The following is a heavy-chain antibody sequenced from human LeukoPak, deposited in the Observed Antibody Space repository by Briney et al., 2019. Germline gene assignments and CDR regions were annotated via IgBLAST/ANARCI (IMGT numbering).Heavy chain of an antibody. CDR2: IYPGDSDT. J-gene: IGHJ3*02. CDR3: ARITRVNYYDSSGYYYSHFDAFDI. V-gene: IGHV5-51*01. D-gene: IGHD3-22*01. CDR1: GSIFTSYW. Sequence: GASLQISGQGSGSIFTSYWIGWVRPLPGKGLEGMGIIYPGDSDTSDSPSFQGQVTISADKSISTAHLQWSSMKASDTAMYYCARITRVNYYDSSGYYYSHFDAFDIWGQGTMVTVSS.